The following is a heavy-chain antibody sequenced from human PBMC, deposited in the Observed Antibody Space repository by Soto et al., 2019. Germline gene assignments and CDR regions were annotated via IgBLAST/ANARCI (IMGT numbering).Heavy chain of an antibody. J-gene: IGHJ4*02. CDR3: ARDLTGTTPY. CDR1: GYTFTNYG. V-gene: IGHV1-46*03. D-gene: IGHD1-20*01. CDR2: INPSGGST. Sequence: ASVKVSCKASGYTFTNYGITWVRQAPGQGLEWMGIINPSGGSTSYAQKFQGRVTMTRDTSTSTVYMELSSLRSEDTAVYYCARDLTGTTPYWGQGTLVTVSS.